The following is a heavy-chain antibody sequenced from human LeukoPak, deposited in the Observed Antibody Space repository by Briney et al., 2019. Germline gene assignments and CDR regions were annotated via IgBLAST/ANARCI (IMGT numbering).Heavy chain of an antibody. CDR2: IRNDGSDA. J-gene: IGHJ6*03. CDR1: GFSFSETW. CDR3: ARGFGSSSWYDYYYYYMDV. Sequence: GGSLRLSCVASGFSFSETWMHWVRQVPGKGLVWVSRIRNDGSDARYAESVKGRFTISRDNAKNSLYLQMNSLRAEDTALYYCARGFGSSSWYDYYYYYMDVWGKGTTVTVSS. D-gene: IGHD6-13*01. V-gene: IGHV3-74*01.